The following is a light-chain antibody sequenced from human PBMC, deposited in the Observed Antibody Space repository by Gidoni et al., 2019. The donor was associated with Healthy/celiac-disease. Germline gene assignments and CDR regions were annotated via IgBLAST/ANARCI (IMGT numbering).Light chain of an antibody. J-gene: IGLJ2*01. V-gene: IGLV3-1*01. CDR1: KLGDKY. CDR3: QAWDSSTEDVV. CDR2: QDS. Sequence: SYELTQPPSVSVPPGQTASITCSGDKLGDKYACWYQQKPGQSPVLVIYQDSKRPSGIPERFSGSNSGNTATLTISGTQAMDEADYYCQAWDSSTEDVVFGGGTKLTV.